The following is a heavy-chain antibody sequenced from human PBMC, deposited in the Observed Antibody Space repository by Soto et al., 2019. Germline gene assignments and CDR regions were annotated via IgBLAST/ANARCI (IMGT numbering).Heavy chain of an antibody. V-gene: IGHV1-8*01. D-gene: IGHD1-1*01. CDR1: GYTFTRYD. CDR2: MNPNSGNT. J-gene: IGHJ2*01. Sequence: QLQLVQSGAEVKKHGASVQFSCKASGYTFTRYDINWVRQATGQGLEWMGWMNPNSGNTGYAQKFQGRVTMTRNTSISTAYLELSSLRSEDTAGYYCARDNNWYFDLWGRGTLVTVSS. CDR3: ARDNNWYFDL.